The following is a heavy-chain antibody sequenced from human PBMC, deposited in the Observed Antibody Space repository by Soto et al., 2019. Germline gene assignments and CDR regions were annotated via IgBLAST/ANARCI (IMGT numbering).Heavy chain of an antibody. V-gene: IGHV1-69*06. J-gene: IGHJ2*01. CDR1: GGTFSSYA. Sequence: QVQLVQSGAEVKKPGSSVKVSCKASGGTFSSYAISWVRQAPGQGLEWMGGIIPIFGTANYAQKFQGRVTITADKSTSTAYMELSRLRSEDTAVYYCARGPYCGGDCYSTPKPSLYWYFDLWGRGTLVTVSS. D-gene: IGHD2-21*02. CDR2: IIPIFGTA. CDR3: ARGPYCGGDCYSTPKPSLYWYFDL.